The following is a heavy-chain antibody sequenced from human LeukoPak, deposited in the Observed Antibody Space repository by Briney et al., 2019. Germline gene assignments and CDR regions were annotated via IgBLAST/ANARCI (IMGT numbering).Heavy chain of an antibody. V-gene: IGHV1-18*01. J-gene: IGHJ4*02. CDR3: AREGGMGYFDY. CDR2: ISGYNGNT. D-gene: IGHD3-16*01. CDR1: GYTFTRYG. Sequence: ASVKVSCKASGYTFTRYGMTWVRQAPGQGLEWMGWISGYNGNTNYAQKFQGRVTMTKDTSTSTVYMDLSSLRSEDTAVYYCAREGGMGYFDYWGQGTLVTVSS.